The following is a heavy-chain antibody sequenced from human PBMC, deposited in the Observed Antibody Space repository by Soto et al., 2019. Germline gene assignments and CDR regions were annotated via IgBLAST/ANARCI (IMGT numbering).Heavy chain of an antibody. J-gene: IGHJ4*02. CDR1: GFTFSSYW. V-gene: IGHV3-7*01. CDR2: IKQDGSEK. CDR3: ARYAARPFVFDY. D-gene: IGHD6-6*01. Sequence: EVQLVESGGGLVQPGGSLRLSCAASGFTFSSYWMSWVRQAPGKGLECVANIKQDGSEKYYVDSVKGRFTISRDNAKNSLYLQMNSLRAEETAVYYCARYAARPFVFDYWGQGTLVTVSS.